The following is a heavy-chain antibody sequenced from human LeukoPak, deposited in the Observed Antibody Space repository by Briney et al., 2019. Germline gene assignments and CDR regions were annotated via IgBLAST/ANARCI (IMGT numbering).Heavy chain of an antibody. CDR1: GYIFSNYG. Sequence: GASAKVSCKASGYIFSNYGITWVRHVPGQGLEWMGWISTYNQNTNYAQKFHDRVTMTTDTSTSTAYMELRGLRPDDTAVYYCAKSVVVLSQYYHMDVWGTGTTVTVFS. CDR3: AKSVVVLSQYYHMDV. CDR2: ISTYNQNT. J-gene: IGHJ6*03. V-gene: IGHV1-18*01. D-gene: IGHD5/OR15-5a*01.